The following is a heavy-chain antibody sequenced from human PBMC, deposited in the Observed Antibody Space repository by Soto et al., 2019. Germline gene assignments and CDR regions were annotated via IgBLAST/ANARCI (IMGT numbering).Heavy chain of an antibody. CDR2: IRRKANSYTT. Sequence: EVQLVESGGGLVQPGGSLRLSCAASGLIFSDYHMDWVRQAPGKGLEWVGRIRRKANSYTTEYAASVKGRFTISRDDSRNSLYLQMNGRKSEDTAVYYCAMLGGWSGGSSGMDVWGQGTTVTVSS. CDR3: AMLGGWSGGSSGMDV. V-gene: IGHV3-72*01. CDR1: GLIFSDYH. D-gene: IGHD6-19*01. J-gene: IGHJ6*02.